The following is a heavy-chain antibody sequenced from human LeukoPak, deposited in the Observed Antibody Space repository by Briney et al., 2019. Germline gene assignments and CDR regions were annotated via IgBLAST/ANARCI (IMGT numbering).Heavy chain of an antibody. Sequence: SETLSLTCTVSGGSISSGDYYWSWIRQPPGKGLEWIGYIYYSGSTYYNPSLKSRVTISVDTSKSQFSLKLSSVTAADTAVYYCARDRGYCSSTSCNNWFDPWGQGTLVTVSS. CDR1: GGSISSGDYY. D-gene: IGHD2-2*03. J-gene: IGHJ5*02. CDR2: IYYSGST. CDR3: ARDRGYCSSTSCNNWFDP. V-gene: IGHV4-30-4*01.